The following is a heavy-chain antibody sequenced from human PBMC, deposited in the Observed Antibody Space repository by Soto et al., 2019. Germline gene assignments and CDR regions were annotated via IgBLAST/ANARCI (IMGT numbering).Heavy chain of an antibody. J-gene: IGHJ4*02. CDR2: INGVGSST. CDR1: GFTFSSYW. Sequence: DVQLVESGGGLVQPGGSLRLSCAASGFTFSSYWMHWVRQSPGKGLVWVSRINGVGSSTTYADSVKGRFTISRDNAKNTLYLQMTSLRAEDTAVYYCARDPGSSHLYWGQGTLVTVSS. V-gene: IGHV3-74*01. CDR3: ARDPGSSHLY. D-gene: IGHD2-15*01.